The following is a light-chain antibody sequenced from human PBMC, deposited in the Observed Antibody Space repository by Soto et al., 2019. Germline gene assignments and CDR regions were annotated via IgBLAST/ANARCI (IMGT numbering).Light chain of an antibody. CDR2: DVS. J-gene: IGLJ1*01. Sequence: QSALTQPASVSGSPGQSITISCTGTSSDVGGYNYVSRYQQHPGKAPKLMIYDVSNRPSGVSNRFSGSKSGNTASLTISGLQAEDEADYYCSSYTSSSTSFGTGTKVTVL. CDR3: SSYTSSSTS. CDR1: SSDVGGYNY. V-gene: IGLV2-14*01.